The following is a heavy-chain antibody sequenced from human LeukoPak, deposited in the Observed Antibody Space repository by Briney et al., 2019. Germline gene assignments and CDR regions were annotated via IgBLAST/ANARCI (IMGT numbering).Heavy chain of an antibody. Sequence: SVKVSCKASGGTFSSYAISWVRQAPGQGLEWMGGIIPIFGTANYAQKFQGRVTITADESTSTAYMELSSLRSEDTAVYYCARSIAASYYFDYWGQGTPVTVSS. CDR2: IIPIFGTA. D-gene: IGHD6-6*01. J-gene: IGHJ4*02. CDR1: GGTFSSYA. CDR3: ARSIAASYYFDY. V-gene: IGHV1-69*13.